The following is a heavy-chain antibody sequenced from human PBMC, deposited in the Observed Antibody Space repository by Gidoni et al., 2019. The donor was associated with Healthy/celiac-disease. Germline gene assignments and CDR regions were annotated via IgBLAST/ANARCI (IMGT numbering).Heavy chain of an antibody. CDR1: CGSISSGGYS. J-gene: IGHJ4*02. Sequence: QLQLQESGSGLVKPSQTLSLTCAVPCGSISSGGYSWSWIRQPPGKGLEWIGYIYHSGSTYYNPSLKSRVTISVDRSKNQFSLKLSSVTAADTAVYYCARLGYYGSGSYHPLDYWGQGTLVTVSS. V-gene: IGHV4-30-2*01. D-gene: IGHD3-10*01. CDR2: IYHSGST. CDR3: ARLGYYGSGSYHPLDY.